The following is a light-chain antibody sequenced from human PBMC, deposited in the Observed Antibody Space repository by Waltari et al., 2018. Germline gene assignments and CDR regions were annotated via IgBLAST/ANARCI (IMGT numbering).Light chain of an antibody. J-gene: IGKJ1*01. CDR3: QQSFGTPWT. CDR2: NAS. CDR1: QSITSY. V-gene: IGKV1-39*01. Sequence: DIQLTQSPSSLSASVGDRVTITCRSSQSITSYLNWYQQKPGKAPKLLIYNASKLQSGVPSRFSGSGSGTDFTLTISSLQPEDFATYYCQQSFGTPWTFGLGTKVEIK.